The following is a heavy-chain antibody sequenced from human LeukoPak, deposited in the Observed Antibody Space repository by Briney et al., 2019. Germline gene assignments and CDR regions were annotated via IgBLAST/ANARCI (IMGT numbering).Heavy chain of an antibody. CDR3: ARTTEGGYTYDYFYYYYMDV. Sequence: PSETLSLTCTVSGGSISSGSYYWSWIRQPPGKGLEWIEYIYYSGSTNYNPSLKSRVTISVDTSKNQFSLKRSCVTAADTAVYYCARTTEGGYTYDYFYYYYMDVWGKGTTVTISS. CDR2: IYYSGST. V-gene: IGHV4-61*01. CDR1: GGSISSGSYY. D-gene: IGHD5-18*01. J-gene: IGHJ6*03.